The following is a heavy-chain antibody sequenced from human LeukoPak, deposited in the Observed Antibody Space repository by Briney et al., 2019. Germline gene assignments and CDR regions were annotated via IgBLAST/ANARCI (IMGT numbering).Heavy chain of an antibody. Sequence: GGSLRLSCAASGFTFSSYWMHWVRQAPGKGRVWVSRINSDGSSTSYADSVKGRFTISRDNSKNTLYLQMNSLRAEDTAVYYCAKGGQWLVLWVFDYWGQGTLVTVSS. CDR2: INSDGSST. CDR1: GFTFSSYW. CDR3: AKGGQWLVLWVFDY. D-gene: IGHD6-19*01. V-gene: IGHV3-74*01. J-gene: IGHJ4*02.